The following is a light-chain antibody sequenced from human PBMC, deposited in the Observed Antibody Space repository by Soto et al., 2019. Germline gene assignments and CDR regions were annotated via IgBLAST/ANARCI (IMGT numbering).Light chain of an antibody. CDR1: SNGVGNYNY. Sequence: QSVLTQPRSGSGSPGQSVSISCTGTSNGVGNYNYVSWYQQYPDKAPKLLIYDVNKRPSGVPGRFSGSKSGDTASLTISGLQAEDEAYYYCCSYAGSYLWLFGGGTKVTVL. J-gene: IGLJ3*02. V-gene: IGLV2-11*01. CDR3: CSYAGSYLWL. CDR2: DVN.